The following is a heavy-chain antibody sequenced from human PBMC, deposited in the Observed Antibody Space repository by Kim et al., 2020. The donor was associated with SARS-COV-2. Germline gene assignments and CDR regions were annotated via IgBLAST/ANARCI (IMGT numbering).Heavy chain of an antibody. V-gene: IGHV3-74*01. CDR2: SRT. J-gene: IGHJ6*02. CDR3: ARHITTTMDV. D-gene: IGHD3-10*01. Sequence: SRTSYADSVKGRFTISRDNAKNTLYLQINSLRAEDTAVYFCARHITTTMDVWGQGTTVTVSS.